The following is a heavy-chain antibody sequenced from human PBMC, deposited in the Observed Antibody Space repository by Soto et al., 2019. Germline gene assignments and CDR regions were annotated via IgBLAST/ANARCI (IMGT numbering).Heavy chain of an antibody. D-gene: IGHD2-15*01. J-gene: IGHJ3*02. V-gene: IGHV3-15*07. Sequence: GSLRLSCAASGFIFSNAWMNWVRQAPGKGLEWVGRIKSKTHGGTTDHAAPVKGRFTISRDDSKNTVYLQMSSLKTEDTAVYYCTTVLGPSYCSGGDCYYAFDIWGQGRMVTVSS. CDR2: IKSKTHGGTT. CDR3: TTVLGPSYCSGGDCYYAFDI. CDR1: GFIFSNAW.